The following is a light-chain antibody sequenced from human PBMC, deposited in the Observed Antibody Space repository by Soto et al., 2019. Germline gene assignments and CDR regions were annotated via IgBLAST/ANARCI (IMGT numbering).Light chain of an antibody. J-gene: IGKJ4*01. V-gene: IGKV1-33*01. CDR3: QQYEDLPLT. CDR1: HSIANS. CDR2: DSS. Sequence: DVQLTQSSSSLSASVGDRVIITCQASHSIANSLNWFQQKPGKAPELLISDSSHLEARVPSRISGSRSGTDFTLTISNLQPEDFATYYCQQYEDLPLTFGGGTKV.